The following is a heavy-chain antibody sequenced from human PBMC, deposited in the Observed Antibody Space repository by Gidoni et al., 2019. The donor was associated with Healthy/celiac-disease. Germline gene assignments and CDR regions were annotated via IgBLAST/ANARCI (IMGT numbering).Heavy chain of an antibody. V-gene: IGHV3-33*01. Sequence: QVQLVESGGGVVQPGRSLRLSCAASGFTFSSCGIRWVRQAPGKGLEWVAVIWYDGSNKYYADSVKGRFTISRDNSKNTLYLQMNSLRAEDTAVYYCAREPPGGSYYYGSGSYWYYYYYGMDVWGQGTTVTVSS. CDR3: AREPPGGSYYYGSGSYWYYYYYGMDV. D-gene: IGHD3-10*01. CDR1: GFTFSSCG. CDR2: IWYDGSNK. J-gene: IGHJ6*02.